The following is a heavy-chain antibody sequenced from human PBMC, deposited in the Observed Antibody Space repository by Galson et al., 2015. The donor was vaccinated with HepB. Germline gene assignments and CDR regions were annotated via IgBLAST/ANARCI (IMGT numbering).Heavy chain of an antibody. CDR1: GFTFSSYA. CDR3: AKERDFWSGYYNGEPAAFDI. D-gene: IGHD3-3*01. CDR2: ISYDGSNK. J-gene: IGHJ3*02. V-gene: IGHV3-30*04. Sequence: SLRLSCAASGFTFSSYAMHWVRQAPGKGLEWVAVISYDGSNKYYADSVKGRFTISRDNSKNTLYLQMNSLRAEDTAVYYCAKERDFWSGYYNGEPAAFDIWGQGTMVTVSS.